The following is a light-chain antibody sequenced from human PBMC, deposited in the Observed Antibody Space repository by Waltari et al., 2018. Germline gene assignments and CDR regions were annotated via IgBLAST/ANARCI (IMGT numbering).Light chain of an antibody. Sequence: EIVLTQSPGSLSLSPGERATLSCRASQSISSGYLAWYQQKLGQAPRLLIYGSSSRATGIPDRFSGSGSGTDFTLTISRLEPEDFAVYYCQQYDSSPRTFGRGTKVEVK. J-gene: IGKJ1*01. CDR2: GSS. V-gene: IGKV3-20*01. CDR3: QQYDSSPRT. CDR1: QSISSGY.